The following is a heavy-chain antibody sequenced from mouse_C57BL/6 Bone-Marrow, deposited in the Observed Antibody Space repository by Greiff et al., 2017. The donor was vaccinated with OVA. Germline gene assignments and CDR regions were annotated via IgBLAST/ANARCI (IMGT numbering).Heavy chain of an antibody. J-gene: IGHJ4*01. Sequence: VQLQQPGAELVRPGSSVKLSCKASGYTFTSYWMDWVKQRPGQGLEWIGNIYPSDSETHYNQKFKDKATLTVDKSSSTAYMQLSSLTSEDSAVYYCARTRLFFYAMDYWGQGTSVTVSS. CDR2: IYPSDSET. D-gene: IGHD1-1*01. V-gene: IGHV1-61*01. CDR1: GYTFTSYW. CDR3: ARTRLFFYAMDY.